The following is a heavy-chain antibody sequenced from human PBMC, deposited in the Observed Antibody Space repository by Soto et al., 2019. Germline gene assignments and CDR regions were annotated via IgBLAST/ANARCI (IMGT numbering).Heavy chain of an antibody. D-gene: IGHD2-2*01. V-gene: IGHV3-21*01. J-gene: IGHJ4*02. Sequence: GGSLRLSCTGSGFAFNNYGINWVRQAPGKGLEWVSSISKSDYTYYSDSVKGRFAISRDNAKSSVSLQMNTLRVEDTAVYYCAREDSIIIPAVSDFWGQGTLVTVSS. CDR3: AREDSIIIPAVSDF. CDR1: GFAFNNYG. CDR2: ISKSDYT.